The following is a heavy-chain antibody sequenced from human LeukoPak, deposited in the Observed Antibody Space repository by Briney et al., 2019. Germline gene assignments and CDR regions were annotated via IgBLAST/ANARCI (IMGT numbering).Heavy chain of an antibody. CDR1: GFTFGDFA. D-gene: IGHD3-10*01. CDR3: ARDQGRTSMVRGAIRTGMDV. Sequence: PGRSLRLSCTASGFTFGDFAMSWFRQAPGKGLEWVSVIYSGGTTYYADSVKGRFTISRDNSKNTLYLQMNSLRAEDTAVYYCARDQGRTSMVRGAIRTGMDVWGQGTTVTVSS. V-gene: IGHV3-53*01. CDR2: IYSGGTT. J-gene: IGHJ6*02.